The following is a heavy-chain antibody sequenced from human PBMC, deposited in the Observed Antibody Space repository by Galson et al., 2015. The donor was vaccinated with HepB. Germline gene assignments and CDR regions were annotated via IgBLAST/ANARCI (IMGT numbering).Heavy chain of an antibody. CDR2: ITPFNGNT. J-gene: IGHJ3*02. CDR3: TGVISDAFDI. D-gene: IGHD3-10*01. CDR1: GYTFTYRY. Sequence: SVKVSCKASGYTFTYRYLHWVRQAPGQALEWMGWITPFNGNTNYAQKFQDRVTITRDRSMSTAYMELSSLRSEDTAMYYCTGVISDAFDIWGQGTMVTVSS. V-gene: IGHV1-45*02.